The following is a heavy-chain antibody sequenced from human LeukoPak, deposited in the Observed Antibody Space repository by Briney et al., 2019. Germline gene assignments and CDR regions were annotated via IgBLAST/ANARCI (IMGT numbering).Heavy chain of an antibody. D-gene: IGHD6-13*01. CDR2: INPSGGST. CDR1: GYTFTSYG. V-gene: IGHV1-46*01. Sequence: ASVKVSCKASGYTFTSYGISWVRQAPGQGLEWMGIINPSGGSTSYAQKFQGRVTMTRDTSTSTVYMELSSLRSEDTAVYYCARTYSSSWSTPRYFQHWGQGTLVTVSS. J-gene: IGHJ1*01. CDR3: ARTYSSSWSTPRYFQH.